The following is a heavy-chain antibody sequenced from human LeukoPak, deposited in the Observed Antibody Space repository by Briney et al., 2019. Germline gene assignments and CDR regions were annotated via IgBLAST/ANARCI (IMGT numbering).Heavy chain of an antibody. Sequence: SETLSLTCTVSGGSISSYYWSWIRQPPGKGLEWIGYIYYSGSTNYNPSLKSRVTISVDTSKNQFSLKLSSVTAADTAVYYCARGFVYCSGGSCYDYWGQGTLVTVSS. CDR2: IYYSGST. D-gene: IGHD2-15*01. CDR3: ARGFVYCSGGSCYDY. CDR1: GGSISSYY. V-gene: IGHV4-59*01. J-gene: IGHJ4*02.